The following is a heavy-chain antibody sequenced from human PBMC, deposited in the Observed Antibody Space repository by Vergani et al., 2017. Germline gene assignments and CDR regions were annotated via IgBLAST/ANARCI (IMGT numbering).Heavy chain of an antibody. V-gene: IGHV5-51*01. CDR3: ARPGGTIFGVSIPY. CDR1: GYSFTNYW. J-gene: IGHJ4*02. Sequence: EVRLVQSRAEVKKPGESLKISCKGSGYSFTNYWISWVRQMPGKGLEWMGIIYPGDSDTRYSPSFQGQVTISADKSISTTYLQWSSLKAADTAMYYCARPGGTIFGVSIPYWGQGTLLTVSS. D-gene: IGHD3-3*01. CDR2: IYPGDSDT.